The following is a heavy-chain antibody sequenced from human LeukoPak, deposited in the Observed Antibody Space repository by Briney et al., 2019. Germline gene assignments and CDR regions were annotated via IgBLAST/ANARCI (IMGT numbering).Heavy chain of an antibody. Sequence: GGSLRLSCAASGFTFSSYVMSWVRQAPGKGLEWVSTISGSGGSTYYADSVKGRFTISRDNSKNTLFLQMSNLRAEDTAVYYCAKRGTGSWSFDYWGQGSLVIVSS. CDR3: AKRGTGSWSFDY. V-gene: IGHV3-23*01. CDR2: ISGSGGST. CDR1: GFTFSSYV. J-gene: IGHJ4*02. D-gene: IGHD2-8*02.